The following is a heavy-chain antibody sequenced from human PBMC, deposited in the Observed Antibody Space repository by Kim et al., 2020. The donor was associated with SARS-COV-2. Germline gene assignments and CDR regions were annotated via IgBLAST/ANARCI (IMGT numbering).Heavy chain of an antibody. Sequence: GGSLRLSCAASGFTFSSYSMNWVRQAPGKGLEWVSSISSSSSYIYYADSVKGRFTISRDNAKNSLYLQMNSLRAEDTAVYYCARVRRYGSGSYLFDYWGQGTLVTVSS. D-gene: IGHD3-10*01. CDR1: GFTFSSYS. J-gene: IGHJ4*02. CDR3: ARVRRYGSGSYLFDY. CDR2: ISSSSSYI. V-gene: IGHV3-21*01.